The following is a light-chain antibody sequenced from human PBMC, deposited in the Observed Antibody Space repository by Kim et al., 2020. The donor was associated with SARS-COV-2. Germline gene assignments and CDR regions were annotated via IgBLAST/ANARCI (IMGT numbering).Light chain of an antibody. CDR3: QQYDDSPAYT. CDR1: QSISSNF. V-gene: IGKV3-20*01. CDR2: AAS. Sequence: EIVLTQSPDTLSLSPGERATLSCRASQSISSNFLGWYQQQPGQAPRLLIYAASTRATGIPDRFSGTGSETLFTLTNNRLEREDFAVYFCQQYDDSPAYTFRQGTDL. J-gene: IGKJ2*01.